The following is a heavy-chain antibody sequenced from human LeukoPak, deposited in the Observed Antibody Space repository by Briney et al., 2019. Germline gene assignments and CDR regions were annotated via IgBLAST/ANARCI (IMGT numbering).Heavy chain of an antibody. CDR1: GFTFSNYA. Sequence: GGSLRLSCAASGFTFSNYAMSWVRQAPGKGLEWVSAITGSGSGIYYADSMKSRFTISRDNSKNTMYLQINSLRAEDTAVYYCAKWGDYDVLTGYYVSDYWGQGTLVTVSS. CDR2: ITGSGSGI. CDR3: AKWGDYDVLTGYYVSDY. V-gene: IGHV3-23*01. J-gene: IGHJ4*02. D-gene: IGHD3-9*01.